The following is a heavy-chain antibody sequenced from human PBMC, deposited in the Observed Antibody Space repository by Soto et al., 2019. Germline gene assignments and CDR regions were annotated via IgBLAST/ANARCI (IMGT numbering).Heavy chain of an antibody. V-gene: IGHV4-4*07. CDR1: GGSISSYY. CDR3: ARVFWSGYSVDV. CDR2: IYTSGST. Sequence: SETLSLTXTVSGGSISSYYWSWIRQPAGKGLGWIGRIYTSGSTNYNPSLKSRVTMSVDTSKNQFSLKLSSVTAADTAVYYCARVFWSGYSVDVWGQGTTVTVSS. D-gene: IGHD3-3*01. J-gene: IGHJ6*02.